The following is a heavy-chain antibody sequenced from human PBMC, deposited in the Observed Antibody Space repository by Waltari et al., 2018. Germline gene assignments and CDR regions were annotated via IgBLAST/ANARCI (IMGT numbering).Heavy chain of an antibody. J-gene: IGHJ4*02. CDR1: GFTISNAW. CDR3: TREVSGSHVY. D-gene: IGHD1-26*01. CDR2: IKSKTNGGPT. V-gene: IGHV3-15*01. Sequence: EEQLVDSGGDLVKPGGSLRLSCAASGFTISNAWINWVRQVTEKGLEWVGLIKSKTNGGPTDYSAPEKGRFTIARDDSKNTLYLQMSSLKIEDTAVYYCTREVSGSHVYWGQGTQVTVSS.